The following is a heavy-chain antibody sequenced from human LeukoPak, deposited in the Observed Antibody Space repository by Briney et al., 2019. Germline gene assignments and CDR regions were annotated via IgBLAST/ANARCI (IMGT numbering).Heavy chain of an antibody. CDR3: ARDRHCANGVCHSPPGMDD. CDR1: GFTFSSYG. V-gene: IGHV3-33*01. J-gene: IGHJ6*02. D-gene: IGHD2-8*01. CDR2: IWFDGKNE. Sequence: PGGSLRLSCAASGFTFSSYGMHWVRQAPGKGLEWVADIWFDGKNEHFADSVKGRFTISRDNSENTMYLQINSLRAEDTAVYYCARDRHCANGVCHSPPGMDDWGQGTTVTVSS.